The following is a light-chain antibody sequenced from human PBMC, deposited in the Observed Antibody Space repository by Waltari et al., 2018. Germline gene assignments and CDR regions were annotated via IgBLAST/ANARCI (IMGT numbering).Light chain of an antibody. J-gene: IGLJ3*02. Sequence: QSVLPQPPSASGTPGQRVTISCSGSSPHIGSNSVHWYQQLPGTAPKLLIYRNKQRPSGVPDRFSGSKSGTSASLAISGLRSEDEADYYCATWDDSLSGPVFGGGTKLTVL. CDR1: SPHIGSNS. CDR3: ATWDDSLSGPV. V-gene: IGLV1-47*01. CDR2: RNK.